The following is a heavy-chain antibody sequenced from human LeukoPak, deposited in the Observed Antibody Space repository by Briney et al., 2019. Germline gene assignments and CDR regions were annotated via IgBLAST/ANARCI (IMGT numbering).Heavy chain of an antibody. Sequence: GGSLRLSCAASGFTFSSYRMNWVRQAPGKGLEWASSISSSSSYIYYADSVKGRFTISRDNAKNSLYLQMNSLRAEDTAVYYCAKSVAFDIWGQGTMVTVSS. CDR2: ISSSSSYI. CDR1: GFTFSSYR. CDR3: AKSVAFDI. J-gene: IGHJ3*02. V-gene: IGHV3-21*01.